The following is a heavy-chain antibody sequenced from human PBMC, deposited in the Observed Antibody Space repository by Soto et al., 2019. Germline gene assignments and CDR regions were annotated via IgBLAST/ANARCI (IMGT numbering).Heavy chain of an antibody. D-gene: IGHD3-10*01. Sequence: QVQLVQSGAEVKKPGASVKVSCKASGYTFTSYDINWVRQATGQGLEWMGWMNPNSGNTGYAQNFQGRVTMTRNSSISTAYMELSSMRYEDTAVYYCARGGHITMVYYCYMDVWGKGTTVTVSS. CDR2: MNPNSGNT. V-gene: IGHV1-8*01. CDR1: GYTFTSYD. J-gene: IGHJ6*03. CDR3: ARGGHITMVYYCYMDV.